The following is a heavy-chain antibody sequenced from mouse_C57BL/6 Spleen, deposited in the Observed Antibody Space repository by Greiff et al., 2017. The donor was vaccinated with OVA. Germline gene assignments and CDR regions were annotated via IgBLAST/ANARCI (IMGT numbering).Heavy chain of an antibody. J-gene: IGHJ1*03. D-gene: IGHD1-1*01. Sequence: VQLQPSGAELVKPGASVKLSCTASGFNIKDYYMHWVKQRTEQGLEWIGRIDPEDGETKYAPKFQGKATITADTSSNTAYLQRSSLTSEDTAVXYCASPNYYGSSPWYCDVWGTGTTVTVSS. CDR1: GFNIKDYY. CDR3: ASPNYYGSSPWYCDV. V-gene: IGHV14-2*01. CDR2: IDPEDGET.